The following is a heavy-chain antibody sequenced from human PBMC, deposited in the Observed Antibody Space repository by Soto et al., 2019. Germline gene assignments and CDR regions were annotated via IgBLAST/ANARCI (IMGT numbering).Heavy chain of an antibody. Sequence: QVQLVQSGAEVKKPGASVKVSCKASGYTFTSYAMHWVRQAPGQRLEWMGWINAGNGNTKYSQKFQGRVTITRDTFANTVYMELSSLRSEDKAVYYCARDGPRDSRGWPYWYFDLWGRGTLVTVSS. D-gene: IGHD6-19*01. V-gene: IGHV1-3*01. CDR2: INAGNGNT. J-gene: IGHJ2*01. CDR1: GYTFTSYA. CDR3: ARDGPRDSRGWPYWYFDL.